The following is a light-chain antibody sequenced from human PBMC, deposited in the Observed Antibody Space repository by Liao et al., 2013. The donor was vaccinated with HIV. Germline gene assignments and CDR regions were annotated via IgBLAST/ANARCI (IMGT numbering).Light chain of an antibody. J-gene: IGLJ1*01. CDR2: YDS. CDR1: IIGGRS. V-gene: IGLV3-21*01. CDR3: QVWDSSSDHRV. Sequence: SYGLTQPPSVSAAPGKTATMTCEGSIIGGRSVHWYQQKPGQAPVLVIYYDSDRPSGIPERISGSNSGNTATLTISGVEAGDEADYYCQVWDSSSDHRVFGTGTKVTVL.